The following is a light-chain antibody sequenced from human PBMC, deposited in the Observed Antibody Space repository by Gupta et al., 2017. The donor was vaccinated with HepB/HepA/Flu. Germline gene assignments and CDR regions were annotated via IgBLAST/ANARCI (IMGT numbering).Light chain of an antibody. V-gene: IGKV2-40*01. Sequence: DIVMTHTPLSLRVSPGEPASISRGSSQSLLDSDYGNTNLDWYLQKPGQSPPLLIYTLAYRASGVAERFSGGGSGTDFTLKISRGEAEDVGVYYCMQQKEAPFPLTFGDGTKVEIK. CDR1: QSLLDSDYGNTN. CDR3: MQQKEAPFPLT. J-gene: IGKJ4*02. CDR2: TLA.